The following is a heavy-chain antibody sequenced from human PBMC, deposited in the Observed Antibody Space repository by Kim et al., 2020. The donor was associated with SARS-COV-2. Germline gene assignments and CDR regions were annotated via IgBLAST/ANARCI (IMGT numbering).Heavy chain of an antibody. CDR2: NT. CDR3: ARDSGDEIDY. J-gene: IGHJ4*02. Sequence: NTTYAQGFTGRFFFSLDTSVSTAYLQISSLKAEDTAVYYCARDSGDEIDYWGQGTLVTVSS. V-gene: IGHV7-4-1*02. D-gene: IGHD7-27*01.